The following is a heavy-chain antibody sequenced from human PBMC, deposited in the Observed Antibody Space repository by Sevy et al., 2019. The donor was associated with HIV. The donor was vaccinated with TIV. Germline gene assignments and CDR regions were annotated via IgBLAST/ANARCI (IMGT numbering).Heavy chain of an antibody. V-gene: IGHV3-74*01. CDR3: VKDFGGPTDY. CDR1: GFSITSYW. CDR2: MNEDGSVT. J-gene: IGHJ4*02. Sequence: GGSLRLSCAGSGFSITSYWMHWVRQAPGKGLVWVSRMNEDGSVTNHADSVRGRFTISRDIAKNTLYLQMNSLCVDDTAVYYCVKDFGGPTDYWGQGNVVTVSS. D-gene: IGHD3-16*01.